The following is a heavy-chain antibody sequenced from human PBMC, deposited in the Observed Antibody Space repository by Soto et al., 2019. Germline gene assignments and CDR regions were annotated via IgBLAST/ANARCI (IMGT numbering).Heavy chain of an antibody. J-gene: IGHJ4*02. V-gene: IGHV3-23*01. CDR3: AKTYYYDGSGYYFEKYYFDY. D-gene: IGHD3-22*01. CDR2: ISGGGGST. CDR1: GFTFTGYV. Sequence: GGSLRLSCATSGFTFTGYVMSWVRQAPGKGLEWVAAISGGGGSTYYAASVKGRFTISRDNSMSTLSLQMNSLRAEDTAVYYCAKTYYYDGSGYYFEKYYFDYWGQGTLVTVSS.